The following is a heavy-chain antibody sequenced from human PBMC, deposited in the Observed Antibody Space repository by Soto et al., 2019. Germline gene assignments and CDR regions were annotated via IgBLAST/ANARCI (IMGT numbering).Heavy chain of an antibody. CDR2: IIPILGIA. Sequence: QVQLVQSGAEVKKPGSSVKVSCKASGGTFSSYTISWVRQAPGQGREWMGRIIPILGIANYAQKFQGRVTSTADKSTSTAYMELSSLRSEDTAVYYCARNVRRGYGGGISGAYYYYGMDVWGQGTTVTVSS. J-gene: IGHJ6*02. CDR3: ARNVRRGYGGGISGAYYYYGMDV. V-gene: IGHV1-69*02. CDR1: GGTFSSYT. D-gene: IGHD3-3*01.